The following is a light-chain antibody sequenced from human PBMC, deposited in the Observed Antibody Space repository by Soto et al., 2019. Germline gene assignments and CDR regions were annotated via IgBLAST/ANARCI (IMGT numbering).Light chain of an antibody. J-gene: IGLJ2*01. CDR1: SSDVGGYNY. CDR2: DVS. CDR3: SSYTSSSTLE. V-gene: IGLV2-14*01. Sequence: QSALTQPASVSGSPGQSITISCTGTSSDVGGYNYVSWYQLHPGKAPKLMIYDVSNRPSGVSNRFSGSKSGNTASLTISGLQAEDEADYYCSSYTSSSTLEVGGGTKLTVL.